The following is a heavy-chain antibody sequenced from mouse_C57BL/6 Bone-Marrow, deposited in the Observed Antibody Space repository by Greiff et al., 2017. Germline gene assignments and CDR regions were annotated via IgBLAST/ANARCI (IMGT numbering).Heavy chain of an antibody. D-gene: IGHD2-12*01. CDR1: GYTFTSYW. CDR3: ARPRQGY. CDR2: IYPGSGST. V-gene: IGHV1-55*01. Sequence: QVQLQQSVAELVKPGASVKMSCTASGYTFTSYWITWVKQRPGQGLEWIGDIYPGSGSTNYNEKFKSKATLTVDTSSSTAYMQLSSLTSEDSAVYYCARPRQGYWGQGTTLTVSS. J-gene: IGHJ2*01.